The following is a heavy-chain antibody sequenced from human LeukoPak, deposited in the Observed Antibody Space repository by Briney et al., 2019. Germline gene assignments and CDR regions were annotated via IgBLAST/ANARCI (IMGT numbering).Heavy chain of an antibody. CDR3: VSPRGFSYGYFDY. J-gene: IGHJ4*02. CDR2: IYYSKNT. CDR1: GGSITSTNY. D-gene: IGHD5-18*01. V-gene: IGHV4-39*01. Sequence: SETLSLTCGVSGGSITSTNYWTWVRQPPGKGLEWIGSIYYSKNTYYNPSLKSRVTISADTSKNQFSLTLGSVSATDTAVYYCVSPRGFSYGYFDYWGQGTLVTVSS.